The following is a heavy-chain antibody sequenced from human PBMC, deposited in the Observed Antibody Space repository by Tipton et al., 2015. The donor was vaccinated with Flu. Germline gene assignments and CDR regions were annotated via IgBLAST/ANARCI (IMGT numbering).Heavy chain of an antibody. J-gene: IGHJ4*02. CDR1: GFAFDDYA. V-gene: IGHV3-9*01. CDR2: ISWGSGSI. Sequence: SLRLSCAASGFAFDDYAMHWVRQGPGKGLEWVSGISWGSGSIGYADSVKGRFTISRDNAKNSLYLQMNGLRPDDTAVYFCAKGRGYSGYVQSLDHWGQGVLVTVSS. D-gene: IGHD5-12*01. CDR3: AKGRGYSGYVQSLDH.